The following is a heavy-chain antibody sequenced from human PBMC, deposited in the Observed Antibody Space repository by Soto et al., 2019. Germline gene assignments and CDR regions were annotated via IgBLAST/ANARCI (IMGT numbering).Heavy chain of an antibody. Sequence: SETLSLTCAVYGGSFSGYYWSWIRQPPGKGLEWIGEINHSGSTNYNPSLKSRVTISVDTSKNQFSLKLSSVTAADTAVYYCARAPPTQIPFDHWGQGTLVTV. CDR2: INHSGST. CDR1: GGSFSGYY. CDR3: ARAPPTQIPFDH. V-gene: IGHV4-34*01. J-gene: IGHJ5*02.